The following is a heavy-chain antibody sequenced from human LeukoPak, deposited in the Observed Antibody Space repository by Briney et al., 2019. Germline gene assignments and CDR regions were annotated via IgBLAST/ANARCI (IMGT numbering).Heavy chain of an antibody. J-gene: IGHJ3*02. Sequence: GGSLRLSXAASGFTFSRYEMKWVGQAPGKGLEWVSYSSSAASTIYYADSVEGRFTISRDNAKNSLYLQMNSLRAEDTAVYFCSRAHSEYSRAWDDAFDIWGQGTMVIVSS. CDR1: GFTFSRYE. D-gene: IGHD6-19*01. CDR3: SRAHSEYSRAWDDAFDI. CDR2: SSSAASTI. V-gene: IGHV3-48*03.